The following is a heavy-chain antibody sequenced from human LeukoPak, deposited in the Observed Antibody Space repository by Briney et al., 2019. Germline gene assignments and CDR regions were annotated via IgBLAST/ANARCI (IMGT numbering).Heavy chain of an antibody. Sequence: PGGSLRLSCAASGFTFSSYWMSWVRQAPGKGLEWVANIKQDGSEKYYVDSVKGRFTISRDNAKNSLYLQMNSLRAEATAVYYCARDAGSRTYYYDSSPYAYWGQGTLVTVSS. V-gene: IGHV3-7*01. CDR1: GFTFSSYW. D-gene: IGHD3-22*01. J-gene: IGHJ4*02. CDR2: IKQDGSEK. CDR3: ARDAGSRTYYYDSSPYAY.